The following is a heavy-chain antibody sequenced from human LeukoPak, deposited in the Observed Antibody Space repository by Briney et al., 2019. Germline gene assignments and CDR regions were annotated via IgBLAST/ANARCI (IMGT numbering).Heavy chain of an antibody. CDR2: VFYSGST. V-gene: IGHV4-39*01. CDR3: ARLDKRVHNTFDI. J-gene: IGHJ3*02. CDR1: GDSISSSSFY. Sequence: PSETLSLTCTVSGDSISSSSFYWAWIRQPPGKGLEYIGSVFYSGSTYYNPSLRSRVTFPVDTSKNQFSLKLTSVTAADTAVYYCARLDKRVHNTFDIWGQGTMVTVSS. D-gene: IGHD3-9*01.